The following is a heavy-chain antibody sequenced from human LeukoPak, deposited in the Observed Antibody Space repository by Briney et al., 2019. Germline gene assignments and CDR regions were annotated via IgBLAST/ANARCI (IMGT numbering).Heavy chain of an antibody. Sequence: PGGSLRLSCAASGFTFSSYAISWVRQAPGKGLEWGSSISSSGGSTYYADSVKGRFTISRDNSKNPLYLQMNSLRAEDTAVYYCAKGEYSSGWTPLDYWGQGTLVTVSS. J-gene: IGHJ4*02. D-gene: IGHD6-19*01. CDR3: AKGEYSSGWTPLDY. V-gene: IGHV3-23*01. CDR2: ISSSGGST. CDR1: GFTFSSYA.